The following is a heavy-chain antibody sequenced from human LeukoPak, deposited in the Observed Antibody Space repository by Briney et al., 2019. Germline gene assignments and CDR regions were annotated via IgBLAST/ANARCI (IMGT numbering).Heavy chain of an antibody. CDR3: ARPAYRGSYYDAFDI. V-gene: IGHV4-39*01. CDR2: IYYSGST. CDR1: GGSISSSSYY. Sequence: SETLSLTCTVSGGSISSSSYYWGWIRQPPGKGLEWIGSIYYSGSTYYNPSLKSRVTISVDTSENKFSLKLNSVTAADTAVYYCARPAYRGSYYDAFDIWGQGTMVTVSS. D-gene: IGHD1-26*01. J-gene: IGHJ3*02.